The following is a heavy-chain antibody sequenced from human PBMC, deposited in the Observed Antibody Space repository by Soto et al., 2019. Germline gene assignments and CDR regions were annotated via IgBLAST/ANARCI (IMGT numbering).Heavy chain of an antibody. V-gene: IGHV1-18*01. CDR3: VRGEDWFDP. J-gene: IGHJ5*02. Sequence: QVQLVQSGAEVKKPGASVKVSCKAYGYTFTSYGSRWVRQAPGQGLEWMGWTSAYNGNINYAQNLQGRFTTPTDTSPSTAYMGVGRLSSDDTAGYYCVRGEDWFDPWVQGTLVTVSS. CDR1: GYTFTSYG. CDR2: TSAYNGNI.